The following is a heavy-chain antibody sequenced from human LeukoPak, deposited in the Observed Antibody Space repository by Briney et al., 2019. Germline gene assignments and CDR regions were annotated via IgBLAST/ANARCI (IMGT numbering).Heavy chain of an antibody. CDR2: IVVGSGNT. Sequence: GTSVKASCKASGFIFSRSAVQWVRQARGQRLEWIGWIVVGSGNTNYAQKFQERVTMTRDMSTGTAYMELSSLRSEDTAVYYCAAGNYYDSSGYYPYAFDIWGQGTMVTVSS. V-gene: IGHV1-58*01. CDR3: AAGNYYDSSGYYPYAFDI. CDR1: GFIFSRSA. J-gene: IGHJ3*02. D-gene: IGHD3-22*01.